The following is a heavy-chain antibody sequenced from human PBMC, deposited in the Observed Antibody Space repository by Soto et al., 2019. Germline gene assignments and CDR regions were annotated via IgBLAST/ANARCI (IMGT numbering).Heavy chain of an antibody. D-gene: IGHD2-2*01. CDR3: SRGCGRSSCPYFFDY. CDR2: IKQDGSVK. CDR1: GFTFDNDW. Sequence: EVQLVESGGGLVQPGGSLRLSCAASGFTFDNDWMRWVRQAPGKGLEWVATIKQDGSVKNYVDSEKGRCSIFRDNAENSLYLQVNRLGAEDTDVYYCSRGCGRSSCPYFFDYWGQGTLVTVSS. V-gene: IGHV3-7*01. J-gene: IGHJ4*02.